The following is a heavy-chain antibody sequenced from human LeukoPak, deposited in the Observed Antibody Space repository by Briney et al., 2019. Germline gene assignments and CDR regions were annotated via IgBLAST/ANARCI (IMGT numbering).Heavy chain of an antibody. CDR3: ARSMITFGGVIVNAFDY. CDR1: GFTFSSYS. J-gene: IGHJ4*02. Sequence: PGGSLRLSCAASGFTFSSYSMNWVRQAPGKGLEWVSSISSSSSYIYYADSVKGRFTISRDNAKNSLYLQMNSLRAEDTAVYYCARSMITFGGVIVNAFDYWGQGTLVTVSS. D-gene: IGHD3-16*02. CDR2: ISSSSSYI. V-gene: IGHV3-21*01.